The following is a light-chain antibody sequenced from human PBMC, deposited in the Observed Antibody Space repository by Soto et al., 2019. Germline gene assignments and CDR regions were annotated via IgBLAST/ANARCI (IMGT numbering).Light chain of an antibody. CDR3: QQHKSYPVT. Sequence: DIQMTQSPSTLSASVGDRVTITCRASQSIDIWLSWYQQKPGKAPNLLIYDASNLKSGVPSRFSGSGSGTEFTLTISSLQPDDFASYYCQQHKSYPVTFGGGTKVEIK. CDR2: DAS. J-gene: IGKJ4*01. CDR1: QSIDIW. V-gene: IGKV1-5*01.